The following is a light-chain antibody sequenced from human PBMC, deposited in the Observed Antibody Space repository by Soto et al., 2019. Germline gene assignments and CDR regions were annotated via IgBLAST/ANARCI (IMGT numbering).Light chain of an antibody. V-gene: IGLV2-8*01. CDR2: EVN. Sequence: QSFLTPPPSSSGSPGQSVAISCTGTSSDVGGYNYVSWYQQHPGKAPKLMIYEVNKRPSVVPDRFSGSKSGNTASLTVSGLQAEDEADYYCSSYAGSRNVFGTGTKV. J-gene: IGLJ1*01. CDR3: SSYAGSRNV. CDR1: SSDVGGYNY.